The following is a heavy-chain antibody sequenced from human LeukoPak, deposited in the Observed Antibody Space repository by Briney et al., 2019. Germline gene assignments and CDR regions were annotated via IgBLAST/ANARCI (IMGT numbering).Heavy chain of an antibody. V-gene: IGHV1-18*01. J-gene: IGHJ4*02. CDR2: ISAYNGNT. CDR3: ARDYKRPGKGSDYYFDY. D-gene: IGHD2-21*02. Sequence: ASVKVSCKASGYTFTSYGISWVRQAPGQGLEWMGWISAYNGNTNYAQKLQGRVTMTTDTSTSTAYMELRSLRSDDTAVYYCARDYKRPGKGSDYYFDYWGQGTLVTVSS. CDR1: GYTFTSYG.